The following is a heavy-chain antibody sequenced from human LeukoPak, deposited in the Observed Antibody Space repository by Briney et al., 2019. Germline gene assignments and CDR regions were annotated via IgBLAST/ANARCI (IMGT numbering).Heavy chain of an antibody. V-gene: IGHV3-74*01. D-gene: IGHD3-22*01. CDR2: INSDGSST. J-gene: IGHJ1*01. Sequence: GGSLRLSCAASGFTFSSYWMHWVRQAPGKGLVWVSRINSDGSSTSYADSVKGRFTISRDNAKNTLYLQMNSLRAEGTAVYYCARAVNDSCGYYSEYFQHWGQGTLVSVSS. CDR1: GFTFSSYW. CDR3: ARAVNDSCGYYSEYFQH.